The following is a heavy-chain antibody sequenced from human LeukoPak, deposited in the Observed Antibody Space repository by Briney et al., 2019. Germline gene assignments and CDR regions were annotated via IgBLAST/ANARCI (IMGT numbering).Heavy chain of an antibody. CDR1: GFTFSDYA. D-gene: IGHD3-22*01. V-gene: IGHV3-23*01. Sequence: PGGSLRLSCAASGFTFSDYAMNWVRQAPGKGLEWLSAISSSGGTTCYADSVKGRFTISRDNSRNTLYLQMNSLRAGDTAIYYCAKSSYYDSSGFYREYYFDYWGQGTLVPVSS. CDR2: ISSSGGTT. J-gene: IGHJ4*02. CDR3: AKSSYYDSSGFYREYYFDY.